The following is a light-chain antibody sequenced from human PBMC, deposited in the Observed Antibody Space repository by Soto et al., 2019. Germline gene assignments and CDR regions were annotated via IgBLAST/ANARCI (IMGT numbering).Light chain of an antibody. V-gene: IGKV2-28*01. CDR2: LGS. J-gene: IGKJ5*01. CDR3: MQALQPPLT. Sequence: EIVMTQSPLSLSVTPGESASMSCRSSQSLLHNNGNNYFDWYLQKPGQSPQLLIYLGSNRASGVPDRCRGSGSGTDFTLKISRVEAEDVGVYYCMQALQPPLTFGQGTRLEIK. CDR1: QSLLHNNGNNY.